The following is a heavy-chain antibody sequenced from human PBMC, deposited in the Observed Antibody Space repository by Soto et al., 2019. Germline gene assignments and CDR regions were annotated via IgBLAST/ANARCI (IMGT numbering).Heavy chain of an antibody. CDR1: GYTFTSYG. CDR3: ASNIHFSGGSCYGALSGAFDI. D-gene: IGHD2-15*01. V-gene: IGHV1-18*04. CDR2: ISAYNGNT. Sequence: GASVKVSCKASGYTFTSYGISWVRQAPGQGLEWMGWISAYNGNTNYAQKLQGRVTMTTDTSTSTAYMELSSLRSEDTAVYYCASNIHFSGGSCYGALSGAFDIWGQGTMVTVS. J-gene: IGHJ3*02.